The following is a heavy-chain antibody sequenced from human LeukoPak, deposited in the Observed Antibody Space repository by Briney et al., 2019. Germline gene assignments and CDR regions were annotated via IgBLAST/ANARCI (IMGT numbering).Heavy chain of an antibody. D-gene: IGHD6-13*01. CDR1: GYTFTSYD. CDR3: ARVYKQHSPRGSFGY. V-gene: IGHV1-8*01. J-gene: IGHJ4*02. CDR2: MNPNSGNT. Sequence: ASVKVSCKASGYTFTSYDINWVRQATGQGLEWMGWMNPNSGNTGYAQKFQGRVTMTRNTSISTAYMELSSLRYEDTAVYYCARVYKQHSPRGSFGYWGQGTLVTVSS.